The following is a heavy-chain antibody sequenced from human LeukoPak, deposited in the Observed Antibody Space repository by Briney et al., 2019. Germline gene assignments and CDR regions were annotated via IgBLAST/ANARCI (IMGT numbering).Heavy chain of an antibody. V-gene: IGHV3-48*03. CDR2: ISSSGSTI. Sequence: LSLTCTVSGGSIGSYYWNWIRQAPGKGLEWVSYISSSGSTIYYADSVKGRFTISRDNAKNSLYLQMNSLRAEDTAVYYCARLDYGDYNWFDPWGQGTLVTVSS. J-gene: IGHJ5*02. CDR1: GGSIGSYY. D-gene: IGHD4-17*01. CDR3: ARLDYGDYNWFDP.